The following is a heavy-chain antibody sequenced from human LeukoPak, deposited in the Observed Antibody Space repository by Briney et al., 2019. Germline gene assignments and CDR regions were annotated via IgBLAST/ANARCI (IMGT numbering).Heavy chain of an antibody. CDR1: GGFISNYY. D-gene: IGHD5-24*01. J-gene: IGHJ5*02. Sequence: SETLSLTCTVSGGFISNYYWSWIRQPPGKGLEWIGYIYFSGTSYYSPSLKSRVTMSVDTSKNQFSLKLKSVTAADTAVYYCARHVRTGYNLLDHWGQGTLATVSS. CDR2: IYFSGTS. CDR3: ARHVRTGYNLLDH. V-gene: IGHV4-59*08.